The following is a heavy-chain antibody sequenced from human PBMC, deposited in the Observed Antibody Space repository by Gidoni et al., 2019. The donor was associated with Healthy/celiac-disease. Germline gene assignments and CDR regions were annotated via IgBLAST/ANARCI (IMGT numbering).Heavy chain of an antibody. CDR2: IKSKTDGGTT. Sequence: SNAWMNWVRQAPGKGLEWVGRIKSKTDGGTTDYAAPVKGRFTISRDDSKNTLYLQMNSLKTEDTAVYYCTTDPPIWGSYRHIDYWGQGTLVTVSS. V-gene: IGHV3-15*07. CDR1: SNAW. J-gene: IGHJ4*02. D-gene: IGHD3-16*02. CDR3: TTDPPIWGSYRHIDY.